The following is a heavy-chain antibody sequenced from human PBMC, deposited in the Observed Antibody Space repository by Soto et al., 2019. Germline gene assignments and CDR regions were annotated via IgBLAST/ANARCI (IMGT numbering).Heavy chain of an antibody. Sequence: SETLSLTCTVSGGSISSGGYYWSWIRQPPGKGLEWIGEINHSGSTDYNPSLKSRVTISVDTSKNQFSLKLSSVTAADTAVYYCARVRSMVRSYFDYWGQGTLVTVS. CDR3: ARVRSMVRSYFDY. V-gene: IGHV4-39*07. CDR2: INHSGST. J-gene: IGHJ4*02. D-gene: IGHD3-10*01. CDR1: GGSISSGGYY.